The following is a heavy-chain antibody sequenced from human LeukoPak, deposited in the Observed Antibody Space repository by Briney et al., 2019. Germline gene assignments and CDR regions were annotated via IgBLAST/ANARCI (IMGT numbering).Heavy chain of an antibody. CDR3: VRTQMVVRVNWFDP. CDR1: GGSFGGDY. J-gene: IGHJ5*02. V-gene: IGHV4-34*01. CDR2: INHSGST. D-gene: IGHD2/OR15-2a*01. Sequence: SETLSLTCAVYGGSFGGDYWSWIRQPPGKGLEWIGEINHSGSTNYNLSLKSRVTISLDTSKNQFSLKVNSVTAADTAVYYCVRTQMVVRVNWFDPWGQGTLVTVSS.